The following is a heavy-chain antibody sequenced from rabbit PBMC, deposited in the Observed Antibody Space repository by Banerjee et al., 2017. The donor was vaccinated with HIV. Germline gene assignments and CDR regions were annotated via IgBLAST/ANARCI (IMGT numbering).Heavy chain of an antibody. V-gene: IGHV1S45*01. J-gene: IGHJ4*01. Sequence: QEQLVESGGGLVQPGGSLKLSCTASGFSYSNKAVMCWVRQAPGKGLEWIACINTATGKAVYASWAKGRFTISKTSSTTVTLQMTSLTAADTATYFCARDGAGGSYFALWGPGTLVTVS. D-gene: IGHD8-1*01. CDR2: INTATGKA. CDR1: GFSYSNKAV. CDR3: ARDGAGGSYFAL.